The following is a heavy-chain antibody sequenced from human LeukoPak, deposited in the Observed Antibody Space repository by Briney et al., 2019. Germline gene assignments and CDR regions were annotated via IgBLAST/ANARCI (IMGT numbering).Heavy chain of an antibody. CDR2: MYYTGIT. V-gene: IGHV4-39*07. CDR1: GASISNPSYH. CDR3: ARLTNGNPGDY. J-gene: IGHJ4*02. D-gene: IGHD2-8*01. Sequence: TSETLSLTCTVSGASISNPSYHWGWIRQPPGKGLEWIGSMYYTGITYHNPSLKSRVTISLDTSKNQFSLKLNSVTAADTAVYYCARLTNGNPGDYWGQGTLVTVSS.